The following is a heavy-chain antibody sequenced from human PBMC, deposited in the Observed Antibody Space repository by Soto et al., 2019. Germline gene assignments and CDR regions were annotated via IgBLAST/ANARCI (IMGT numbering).Heavy chain of an antibody. CDR2: ISSSGGTT. D-gene: IGHD3-9*01. J-gene: IGHJ6*02. CDR3: AKNVWGITIFGGMDV. V-gene: IGHV3-23*01. Sequence: GGSLRLSCAASGFTFSNHAMSWVRQAPGKGLEWVSSISSSGGTTYYADSAEGRFAISKDTSKNTLFLQMNSLRAEDTAVYYCAKNVWGITIFGGMDVWGQGTTVTVSS. CDR1: GFTFSNHA.